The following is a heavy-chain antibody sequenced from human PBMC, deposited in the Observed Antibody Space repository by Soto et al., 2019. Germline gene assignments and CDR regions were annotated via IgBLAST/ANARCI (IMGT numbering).Heavy chain of an antibody. CDR2: ISGSGGNT. CDR3: AKTGDRTGWDYCFDH. Sequence: EVQLLESGGGLVQPGGSLRLSCAASGFTFNNYAMGWVRQAPGKGLECVSTISGSGGNTFYADSVKGRFTISSDNSKSTLYLQMNSLRAEDTAVYFCAKTGDRTGWDYCFDHWGQGTLVTVSS. J-gene: IGHJ4*02. D-gene: IGHD6-19*01. CDR1: GFTFNNYA. V-gene: IGHV3-23*01.